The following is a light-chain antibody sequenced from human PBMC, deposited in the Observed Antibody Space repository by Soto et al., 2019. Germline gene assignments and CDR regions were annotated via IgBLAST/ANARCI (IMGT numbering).Light chain of an antibody. CDR2: QAS. Sequence: IQMTQSPSALSASVGDRVTITCRASQSLDKYLAWYQQKPGKAPKLLIYQASVLQSGVPSKFSGSGSGTEFTLTISNLSPDDFASYYCQQVKSCPLTFGQGTRLEIK. CDR3: QQVKSCPLT. V-gene: IGKV1-5*03. CDR1: QSLDKY. J-gene: IGKJ5*01.